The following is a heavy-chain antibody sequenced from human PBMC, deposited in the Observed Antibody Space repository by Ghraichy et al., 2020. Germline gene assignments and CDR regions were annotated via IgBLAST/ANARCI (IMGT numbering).Heavy chain of an antibody. V-gene: IGHV3-23*01. D-gene: IGHD6-6*01. CDR1: GFTFSSYV. Sequence: GGSLRLSCAASGFTFSSYVMSWVRQAPGKGLEWVSGISGDGGSTYYADSVKGRFTISRDNSKNTLYLQMNSLRAEDTAVYYCAQRELPTRTWDTSSSSGGYWGQGTLVTVSS. CDR2: ISGDGGST. CDR3: AQRELPTRTWDTSSSSGGY. J-gene: IGHJ4*02.